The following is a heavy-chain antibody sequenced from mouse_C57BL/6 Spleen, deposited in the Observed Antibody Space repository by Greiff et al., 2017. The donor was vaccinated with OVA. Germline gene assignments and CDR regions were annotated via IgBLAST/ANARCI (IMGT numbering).Heavy chain of an antibody. Sequence: QVQLQQPGAELVKPGASVKLSCKASGYTFTSYWMHWVKQRPGQGLEWIGMIHPNSGSTNYNEKFKSKATLTVDKSSSTAYMQLSSLTSEDSAVYYCAIYGSSLRFAYWGQGTLVTVSA. CDR2: IHPNSGST. J-gene: IGHJ3*01. D-gene: IGHD1-1*01. V-gene: IGHV1-64*01. CDR1: GYTFTSYW. CDR3: AIYGSSLRFAY.